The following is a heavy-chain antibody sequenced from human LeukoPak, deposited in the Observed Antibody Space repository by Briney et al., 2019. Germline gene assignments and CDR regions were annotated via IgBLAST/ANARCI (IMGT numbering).Heavy chain of an antibody. V-gene: IGHV3-21*01. CDR2: ISSRSTYI. CDR3: ARSSSGWHDY. CDR1: GFTFSTYW. D-gene: IGHD6-19*01. Sequence: GGSLRLSCAASGFTFSTYWMDWVRQAPGKGLEWVSSISSRSTYIYYADSVKGRFTISRDNAKSSLYLQMNSLRAEDTAVYYCARSSSGWHDYWGQGTLV. J-gene: IGHJ4*02.